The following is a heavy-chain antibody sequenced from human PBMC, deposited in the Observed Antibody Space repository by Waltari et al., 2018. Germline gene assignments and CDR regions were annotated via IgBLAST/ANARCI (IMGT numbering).Heavy chain of an antibody. Sequence: QVQLQESGPGLVKPSQTLSLTCTVSGGSISSGRYYWSWIRQPAGKGLEWIGRIYTSGSTNYNPSLKSRVTISVDTSKNQFSLKLSSVTAADTAVYYCARLGHGDIDPWGQGTLVTVSS. V-gene: IGHV4-61*02. CDR3: ARLGHGDIDP. CDR1: GGSISSGRYY. D-gene: IGHD4-17*01. CDR2: IYTSGST. J-gene: IGHJ5*02.